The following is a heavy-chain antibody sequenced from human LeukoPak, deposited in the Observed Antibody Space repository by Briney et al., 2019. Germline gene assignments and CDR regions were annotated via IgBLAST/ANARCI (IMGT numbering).Heavy chain of an antibody. CDR1: GFTFSSYS. V-gene: IGHV3-21*01. CDR2: ISSSSIYI. CDR3: ARDPQKLITVTGHFDY. Sequence: GGSLRLSCAASGFTFSSYSMNWVRQAPGKGLEWVSSISSSSIYIYYADSVTGRFTISRDNAKNSLYLQMNSLRAEDTALYYCARDPQKLITVTGHFDYWGQGTLVTVSS. J-gene: IGHJ4*02. D-gene: IGHD6-19*01.